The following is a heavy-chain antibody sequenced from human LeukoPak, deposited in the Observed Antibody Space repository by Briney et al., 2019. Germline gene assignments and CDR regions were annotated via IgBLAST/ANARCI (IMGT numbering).Heavy chain of an antibody. CDR1: GGSFSGYY. D-gene: IGHD3-10*01. CDR3: ARTTTVRGTYYMDV. J-gene: IGHJ6*03. CDR2: INHSGST. V-gene: IGHV4-34*01. Sequence: SETLSLTCAVYGGSFSGYYWSWLRQPPGKGLEWIGEINHSGSTNYNPSLKSRVTISVDTSKNQFSLKLSSVTAADTAVYYCARTTTVRGTYYMDVWGKGTTVTVSS.